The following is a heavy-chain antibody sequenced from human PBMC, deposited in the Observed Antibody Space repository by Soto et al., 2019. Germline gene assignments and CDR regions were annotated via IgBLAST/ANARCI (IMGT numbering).Heavy chain of an antibody. V-gene: IGHV1-18*01. Sequence: QVQLVQSGGEGKKPGASVKVSCEASAHTFTRYGVNWVRQAPGQGLEWMGWINSSNGNAEYAQNLQGRVTMTIDTSTSTAYMELRSLRSDDTAVYYCARGGPTSADHYYGMDVWGQGTTVTVSS. CDR3: ARGGPTSADHYYGMDV. CDR2: INSSNGNA. J-gene: IGHJ6*02. CDR1: AHTFTRYG. D-gene: IGHD3-10*01.